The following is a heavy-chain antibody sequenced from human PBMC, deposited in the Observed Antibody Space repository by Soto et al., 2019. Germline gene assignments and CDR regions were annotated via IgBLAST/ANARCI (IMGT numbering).Heavy chain of an antibody. Sequence: QVKLVQSGAEVRKPGASVKVSCKASGYTFFTYGITWVRQAPGQGLEWMGWVSGYNGHTNYAQKFAGRVTMTRDISTTTAYMELRNLTSDDTAVYYCVRLVGPTSSDDWFDPWGQGNLVTVSS. CDR1: GYTFFTYG. D-gene: IGHD1-26*01. CDR3: VRLVGPTSSDDWFDP. J-gene: IGHJ5*02. CDR2: VSGYNGHT. V-gene: IGHV1-18*01.